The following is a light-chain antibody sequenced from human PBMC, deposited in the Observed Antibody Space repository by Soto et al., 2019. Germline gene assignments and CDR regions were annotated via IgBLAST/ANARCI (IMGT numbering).Light chain of an antibody. Sequence: DLQMTQSPSSVSASVGDRVTITCRASQGVSSWLAWYQQKPGKAPKLLIFATSTLQRGVPSRFSGSGSGTEFTLSISSLQPEDFATYYCQQANSFPWTFGQGTKVEIK. V-gene: IGKV1-12*01. CDR3: QQANSFPWT. CDR2: ATS. CDR1: QGVSSW. J-gene: IGKJ1*01.